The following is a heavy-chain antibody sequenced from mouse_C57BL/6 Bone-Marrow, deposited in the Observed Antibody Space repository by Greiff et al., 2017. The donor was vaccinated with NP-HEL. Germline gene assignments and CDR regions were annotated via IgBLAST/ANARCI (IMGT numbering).Heavy chain of an antibody. Sequence: QVQLQQSGAELVKPGASVKLSCKASGYTFTSYWMHWVKQRPGQGLEWIGMIHPNSGSTNYNEKFKSKATLTVDKSSSTAYMQLSSLTSEDSAVYYCAFYDGYYRGAMDYWGQGTSVTVSS. CDR3: AFYDGYYRGAMDY. CDR1: GYTFTSYW. CDR2: IHPNSGST. V-gene: IGHV1-64*01. J-gene: IGHJ4*01. D-gene: IGHD2-3*01.